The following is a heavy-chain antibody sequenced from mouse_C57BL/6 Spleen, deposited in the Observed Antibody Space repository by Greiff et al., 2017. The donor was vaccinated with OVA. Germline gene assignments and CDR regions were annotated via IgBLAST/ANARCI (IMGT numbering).Heavy chain of an antibody. J-gene: IGHJ1*03. D-gene: IGHD1-1*01. Sequence: EVKLVESGGGLVKPGGSLKLSCAASGFTFSSYAMSWVRQTPEKRLEWVATISDGGSYTYYPDNVKGRFTISRDNAKNNLYLQMSHLKSEDTAMYYCARDPPFITTERGYFDVWGTGTTVTVSS. CDR2: ISDGGSYT. CDR1: GFTFSSYA. CDR3: ARDPPFITTERGYFDV. V-gene: IGHV5-4*01.